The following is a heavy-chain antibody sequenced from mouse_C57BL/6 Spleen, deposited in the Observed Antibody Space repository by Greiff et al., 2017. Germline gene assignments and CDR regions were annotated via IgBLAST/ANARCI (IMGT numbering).Heavy chain of an antibody. Sequence: QVQLKESGPELVKPGASVKFSCKASGYAFSSSWMNWVKQRPGKGLEWIGRIYPGDGDTNYNGKFKGKATLAADKSSSTAYMQLSSLTSEDSAVYFCACPYSYGSIPFAYWGQGTLVTVSA. CDR2: IYPGDGDT. D-gene: IGHD1-1*01. V-gene: IGHV1-82*01. CDR1: GYAFSSSW. CDR3: ACPYSYGSIPFAY. J-gene: IGHJ3*01.